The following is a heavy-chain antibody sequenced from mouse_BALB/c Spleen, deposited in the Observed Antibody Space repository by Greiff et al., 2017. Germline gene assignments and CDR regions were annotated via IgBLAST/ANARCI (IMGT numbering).Heavy chain of an antibody. CDR2: INPSTGYT. V-gene: IGHV1-7*01. CDR3: ARNYRYDGAFDY. D-gene: IGHD2-14*01. J-gene: IGHJ2*01. Sequence: QVQLKQSGAELAKPGASVKMSCKASGYTFTSYWMHWVKQRPGQGLEWIGYINPSTGYTEYNQKFKDKATLTADKSSSTAYMQLSSLTSEDSAVYYCARNYRYDGAFDYWGQGTTLTVSS. CDR1: GYTFTSYW.